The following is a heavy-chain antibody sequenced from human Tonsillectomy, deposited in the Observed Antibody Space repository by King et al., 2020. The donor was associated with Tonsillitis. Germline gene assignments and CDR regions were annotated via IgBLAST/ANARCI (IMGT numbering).Heavy chain of an antibody. D-gene: IGHD2-15*01. J-gene: IGHJ4*02. CDR3: TTDLHTALLGYCSGGSSYRGYY. Sequence: VQLVESGGGLVKPGGSLRLSCAASGFTFSNAWMSWVRQAPGKGLDWVGRIKSKTEGGTTNYAAPVKGRFTISRDDSKHTLYLQMNSLKTDDTAVYYCTTDLHTALLGYCSGGSSYRGYYCGQATLVTVSS. CDR2: IKSKTEGGTT. V-gene: IGHV3-15*01. CDR1: GFTFSNAW.